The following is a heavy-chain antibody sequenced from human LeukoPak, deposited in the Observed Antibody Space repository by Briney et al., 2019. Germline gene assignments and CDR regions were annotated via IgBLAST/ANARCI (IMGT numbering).Heavy chain of an antibody. D-gene: IGHD1-7*01. V-gene: IGHV1-69*04. Sequence: ASVKVSCKASGGTFSSYAISWVRQAPGQGLEWMGRIIPILGIANYAQKFQGRVTITTDKSTSTAYMELSSLRSEDTAVYYCARITGTTGYYYGMDVWGQGTTVTVSS. J-gene: IGHJ6*02. CDR1: GGTFSSYA. CDR2: IIPILGIA. CDR3: ARITGTTGYYYGMDV.